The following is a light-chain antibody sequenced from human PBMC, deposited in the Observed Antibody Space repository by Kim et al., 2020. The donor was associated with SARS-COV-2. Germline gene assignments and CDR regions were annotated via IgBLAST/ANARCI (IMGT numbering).Light chain of an antibody. CDR1: ELAHKY. Sequence: SAEQPPRIPWSRAELAHKYAGWNKHKPGQSPVLVIYQDRRPPSGIPERFSGSKSGNTASLTISGTQAMDEADYYCQAWDSSTLYVFGTGTKVTVL. J-gene: IGLJ1*01. CDR2: QDR. CDR3: QAWDSSTLYV. V-gene: IGLV3-1*01.